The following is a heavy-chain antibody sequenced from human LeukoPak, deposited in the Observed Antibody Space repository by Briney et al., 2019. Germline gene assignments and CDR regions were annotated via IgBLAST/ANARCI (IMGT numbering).Heavy chain of an antibody. CDR2: IYYSGST. J-gene: IGHJ3*02. Sequence: SETLSLTCTVSGGSISSYYWSWIRQPPGKGLEWIGYIYYSGSTNYNPSLKSRVTISVDTSKNQFSLKLSSVTAADTAVYYCARTIVGALEATDEEEKNDAFDIWGQGTMVTVSS. CDR1: GGSISSYY. CDR3: ARTIVGALEATDEEEKNDAFDI. D-gene: IGHD1-26*01. V-gene: IGHV4-59*08.